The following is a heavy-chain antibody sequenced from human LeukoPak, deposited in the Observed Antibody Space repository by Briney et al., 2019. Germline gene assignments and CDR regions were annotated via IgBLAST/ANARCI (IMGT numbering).Heavy chain of an antibody. CDR2: VYYTGNT. V-gene: IGHV4-59*01. D-gene: IGHD6-13*01. CDR3: ARREAAGVFYFDY. Sequence: SETLSLTCTVSGGSIGSYYWTWIRQTPGKGLEWIGYVYYTGNTNYNPSLRSRVTISLDSSKNQFSLRLSSVTAADTAVYYCARREAAGVFYFDYWAREPWSPSPQ. CDR1: GGSIGSYY. J-gene: IGHJ4*02.